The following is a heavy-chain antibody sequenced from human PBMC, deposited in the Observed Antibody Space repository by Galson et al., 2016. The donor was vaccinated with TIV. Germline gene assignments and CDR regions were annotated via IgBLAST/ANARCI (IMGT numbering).Heavy chain of an antibody. CDR3: ARALDYFKSSAYSYRSDFYYYAMDA. CDR1: GFSFRNVW. D-gene: IGHD2/OR15-2a*01. V-gene: IGHV3-74*01. Sequence: SLRLSCAASGFSFRNVWMSWVRQAPGKGPMWVARINGDGSSSDYADSVEGRFTISRDNAKTTLPLQMNSLRAEDTAVYFCARALDYFKSSAYSYRSDFYYYAMDAWGLGTTVTVSS. J-gene: IGHJ6*02. CDR2: INGDGSSS.